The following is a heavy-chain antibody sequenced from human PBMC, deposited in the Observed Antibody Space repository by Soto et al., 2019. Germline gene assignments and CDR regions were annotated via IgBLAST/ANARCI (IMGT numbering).Heavy chain of an antibody. J-gene: IGHJ6*02. CDR1: GGSISSYY. V-gene: IGHV4-59*01. Sequence: PSETLSLTCTVSGGSISSYYWSWIRQPPGKGLEWIGYIYYSGSTNYNPSLKSRVTISVDTSKNQFSLKLSSVTAADTAVYYCASAYCGGDCYSGVGVDYYYGMDVWGQGTTVTVSS. CDR3: ASAYCGGDCYSGVGVDYYYGMDV. CDR2: IYYSGST. D-gene: IGHD2-21*02.